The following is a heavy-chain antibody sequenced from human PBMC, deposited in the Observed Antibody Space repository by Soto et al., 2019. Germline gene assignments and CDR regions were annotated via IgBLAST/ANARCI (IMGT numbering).Heavy chain of an antibody. Sequence: SETLSLTCNVSGGSISSSYWSWIRQPPGKGLEWIGYIYYSGSTNYNPSLKSRVTISIDTSKNQFSLKLSSVTAADTAVYYCASGQGDYDFDYWGQGTLVTVSS. J-gene: IGHJ4*02. CDR2: IYYSGST. CDR3: ASGQGDYDFDY. CDR1: GGSISSSY. V-gene: IGHV4-59*01. D-gene: IGHD3-3*01.